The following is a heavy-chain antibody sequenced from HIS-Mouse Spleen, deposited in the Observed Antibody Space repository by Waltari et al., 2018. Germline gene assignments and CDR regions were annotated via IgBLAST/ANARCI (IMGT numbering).Heavy chain of an antibody. Sequence: QVQLQQWGAGLLKPSETLSLTCAVSGGSFSGYYWIWIRQPPGKGLEWIGEINHSGSTNYNPSLKSRVTISVDTSKNQFSLKLSSVTAADTAVYYCARGLAARFDYWGQGTLVTVSS. D-gene: IGHD6-6*01. CDR1: GGSFSGYY. J-gene: IGHJ4*02. V-gene: IGHV4-34*01. CDR3: ARGLAARFDY. CDR2: INHSGST.